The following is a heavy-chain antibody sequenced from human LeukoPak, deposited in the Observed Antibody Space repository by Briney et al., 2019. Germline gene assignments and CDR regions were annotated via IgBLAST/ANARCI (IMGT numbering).Heavy chain of an antibody. CDR2: IYYSGST. Sequence: SETLSLTCTVSGGSISSGDYYWSWIRQPPGKGLEWIGYIYYSGSTYYNPSLKSRVTISVDTSKNQFSLKLSSVTAADTAVYYCARSPSYGISPTVLTYYYYGMDVWGQGTPVTVSS. V-gene: IGHV4-30-4*01. CDR3: ARSPSYGISPTVLTYYYYGMDV. CDR1: GGSISSGDYY. D-gene: IGHD5-18*01. J-gene: IGHJ6*02.